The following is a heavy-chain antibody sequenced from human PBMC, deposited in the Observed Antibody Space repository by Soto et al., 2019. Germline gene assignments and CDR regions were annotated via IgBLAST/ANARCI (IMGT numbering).Heavy chain of an antibody. V-gene: IGHV4-4*02. CDR3: ARGAGVITDEFYS. D-gene: IGHD3-22*01. CDR2: IYHSGST. J-gene: IGHJ4*02. Sequence: PSETLSLTCAVSGGPISSSNWWSWVRQPPGKGLEWIGEIYHSGSTSYNPSLKSRVSISVDKSKNQFSRNRSSVTAADTAVYFCARGAGVITDEFYSWSQGALVTVSS. CDR1: GGPISSSNW.